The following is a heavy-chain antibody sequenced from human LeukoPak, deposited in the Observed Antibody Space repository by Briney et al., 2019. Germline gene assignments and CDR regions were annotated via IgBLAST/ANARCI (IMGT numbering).Heavy chain of an antibody. Sequence: PGGSLRLSCAASGLTFDDYAMHWVRQAPGKGLEWVSSISWNGGSIGYADSVKGRFTISRDNAKNSLYLQMNSLRTEDTAFYYCAKDNNARIAVTVNRGTDYWGQGTLVTVSS. CDR2: ISWNGGSI. J-gene: IGHJ4*02. D-gene: IGHD6-19*01. CDR1: GLTFDDYA. CDR3: AKDNNARIAVTVNRGTDY. V-gene: IGHV3-9*01.